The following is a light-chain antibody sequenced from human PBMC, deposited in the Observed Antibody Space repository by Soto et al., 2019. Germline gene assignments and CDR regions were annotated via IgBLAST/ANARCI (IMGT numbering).Light chain of an antibody. J-gene: IGKJ2*01. CDR3: QQSSNAPPFT. CDR2: AAS. Sequence: DIPMTQSPSSLSASVGDRVTITCRASQSISIYLNWYQQKPGKAPKLLIYAASTLQTGVPLRFSGSGSGTDFTLTINNLQPEDFATYYCQQSSNAPPFTFGQGTKLQIK. CDR1: QSISIY. V-gene: IGKV1-39*01.